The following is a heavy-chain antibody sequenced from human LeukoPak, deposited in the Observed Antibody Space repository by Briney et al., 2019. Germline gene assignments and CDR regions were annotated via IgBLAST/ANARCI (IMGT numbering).Heavy chain of an antibody. CDR1: GFTFSNYA. J-gene: IGHJ5*02. V-gene: IGHV3-23*01. CDR2: ISSGGENT. Sequence: GGSLRLSCAASGFTFSNYAMNWVRQAPGKRLEWVSAISSGGENTYYADSVKGRFTISRDNSKNTLSLQMNSLRAEDTAVYYCAKDPIVVVPAAILSGVSNWFDPWGQGTLVTVSS. CDR3: AKDPIVVVPAAILSGVSNWFDP. D-gene: IGHD2-2*01.